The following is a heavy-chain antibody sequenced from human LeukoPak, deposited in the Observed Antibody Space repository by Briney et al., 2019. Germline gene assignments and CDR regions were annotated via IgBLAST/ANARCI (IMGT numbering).Heavy chain of an antibody. CDR1: GFTFSSPA. Sequence: GRSPRLSCAASGFTFSSPAMSWVRQTPGKGLEWVSSITPSGDGTYYAASVKGRFTISRDNSKNTLYLQMDSLRADDTAKYYCAKDSPVATWWGQGTLVTVSS. CDR3: AKDSPVATW. CDR2: ITPSGDGT. J-gene: IGHJ4*02. V-gene: IGHV3-23*01. D-gene: IGHD1-26*01.